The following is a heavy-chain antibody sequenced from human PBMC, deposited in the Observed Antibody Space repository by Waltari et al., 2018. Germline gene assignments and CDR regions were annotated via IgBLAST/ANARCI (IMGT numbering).Heavy chain of an antibody. J-gene: IGHJ4*02. CDR3: ARRAQVYFASGTFYYFDY. CDR1: GGSTSGYY. V-gene: IGHV4-59*08. D-gene: IGHD3-10*01. CDR2: IYYSGNT. Sequence: QVQLQESGPGLVKPSETLSLTCTVSGGSTSGYYWSWIRQPPGKGLEWIGYIYYSGNTNYNPSLQSRVTISLDASKNQFSLKLTSVTAADTAVYYCARRAQVYFASGTFYYFDYWGQGALVSVSS.